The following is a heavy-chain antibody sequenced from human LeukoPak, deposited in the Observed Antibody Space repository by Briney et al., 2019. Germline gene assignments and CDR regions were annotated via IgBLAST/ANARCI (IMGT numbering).Heavy chain of an antibody. V-gene: IGHV3-7*01. CDR2: IKQDGSGE. CDR1: GFAFSHDW. J-gene: IGHJ4*02. CDR3: ARGYDSSGYYAYY. D-gene: IGHD3-22*01. Sequence: GGSLRLSCAASGFAFSHDWVSWVRQAPGKGLEWVASIKQDGSGEHYVDSVKGRFTISRDNAKNSLYLQMNSLRAEDTAVYYCARGYDSSGYYAYYWGQGTLVTVSS.